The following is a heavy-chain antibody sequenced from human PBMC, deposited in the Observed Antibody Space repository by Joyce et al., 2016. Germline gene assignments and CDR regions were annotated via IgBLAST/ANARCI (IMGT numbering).Heavy chain of an antibody. CDR2: ISYDGSNK. Sequence: QVQLVESGGGVVQPGMSLRLSCAASGFTFSIYGMQWVRQAPGKGLEWVAVISYDGSNKHYRDSVKGRFTISRDNSKNTLYLQMNDLRAEDTAVYYCAKFFMSATPSPNDAFDIWGQGTMVTVSS. D-gene: IGHD2-2*01. V-gene: IGHV3-30*18. CDR1: GFTFSIYG. J-gene: IGHJ3*02. CDR3: AKFFMSATPSPNDAFDI.